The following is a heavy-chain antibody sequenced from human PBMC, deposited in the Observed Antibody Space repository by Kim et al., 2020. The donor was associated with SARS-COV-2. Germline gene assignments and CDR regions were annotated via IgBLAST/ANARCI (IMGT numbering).Heavy chain of an antibody. J-gene: IGHJ4*02. CDR3: ARDISQLWPPGPY. V-gene: IGHV4-34*01. Sequence: SETLSLTCAVYGGSFSGYYWSWIRQPPGKGLEWIGEINHSGSTNYNPSLKSRVTISVDTSKNQFSLKLSSVTAADTAVYYCARDISQLWPPGPYWGQGTLVTVSS. D-gene: IGHD5-18*01. CDR2: INHSGST. CDR1: GGSFSGYY.